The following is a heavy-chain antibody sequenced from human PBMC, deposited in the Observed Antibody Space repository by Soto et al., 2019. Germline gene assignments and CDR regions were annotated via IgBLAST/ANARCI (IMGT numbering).Heavy chain of an antibody. CDR2: MNPNSGKT. CDR1: GYTFTSYD. V-gene: IGHV1-8*01. CDR3: ARFTLNYSSSWYSWFDP. D-gene: IGHD6-13*01. Sequence: QVQLVQSGAEMKKPGASVKVSCKASGYTFTSYDINWVRQATGHGLEWLEWMNPNSGKTGYAQKFEVRVNMTRNTSISTAYMERSSLGSEDTAVYYCARFTLNYSSSWYSWFDPWGQGTLVTVSS. J-gene: IGHJ5*02.